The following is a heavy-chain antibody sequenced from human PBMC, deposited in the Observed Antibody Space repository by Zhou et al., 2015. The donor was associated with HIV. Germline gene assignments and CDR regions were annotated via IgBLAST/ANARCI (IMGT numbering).Heavy chain of an antibody. V-gene: IGHV1-8*01. D-gene: IGHD6-13*01. CDR3: ARGESSSWYAQNWFDP. CDR2: MNPNSGNT. Sequence: QVQLVQSGAEVKKPGASVKVSCKASGYTFTSYDINWVRQATGQGLEWMGWMNPNSGNTGYAQKFQGRVTMTRNTSISTAYMELSSLRSEDTAVYYCARGESSSWYAQNWFDPWGQGTLGHRLL. CDR1: GYTFTSYD. J-gene: IGHJ5*02.